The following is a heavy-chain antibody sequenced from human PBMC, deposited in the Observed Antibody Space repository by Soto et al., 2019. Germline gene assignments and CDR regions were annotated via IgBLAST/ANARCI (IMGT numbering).Heavy chain of an antibody. V-gene: IGHV1-8*01. CDR1: GYTFTSYD. J-gene: IGHJ3*02. CDR2: MNPNSGNT. D-gene: IGHD5-18*01. Sequence: ASVKVSCKASGYTFTSYDIDWVRQATGQGLEWMGWMNPNSGNTGYAQKFQGRVTMTRNTSISTAYMELSSLRSEDTAVYYCARGADTAMGYDAFDIWGQGTMVTVSS. CDR3: ARGADTAMGYDAFDI.